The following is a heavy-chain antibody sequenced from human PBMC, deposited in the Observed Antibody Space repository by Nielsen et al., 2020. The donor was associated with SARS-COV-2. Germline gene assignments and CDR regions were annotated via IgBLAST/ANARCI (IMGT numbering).Heavy chain of an antibody. CDR1: GGSISSYY. J-gene: IGHJ2*01. CDR2: IYYSGST. D-gene: IGHD2-15*01. V-gene: IGHV4-59*12. Sequence: SETLSLTCTVSGGSISSYYWSWIRQPPGKGLEWIGYIYYSGSTNYNPSLKSRVTISVDTSKNQFSLKLSSVTAADTAVYYCARGLDIVVVIAAHDRYFDLWGRGTLVTVSS. CDR3: ARGLDIVVVIAAHDRYFDL.